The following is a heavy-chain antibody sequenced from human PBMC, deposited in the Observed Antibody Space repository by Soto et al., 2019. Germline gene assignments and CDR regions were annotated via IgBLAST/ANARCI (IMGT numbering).Heavy chain of an antibody. CDR3: ARVLWRTSCPHYYYGMDV. Sequence: SLKVSCKASGGTFSSYAISWVRQAPGQGLEWMGGIIPIFGTANYAQKFQGRVTITADESTSTAYMELSSLRSEDTAVYYCARVLWRTSCPHYYYGMDVWGQGTTVTVSS. CDR1: GGTFSSYA. V-gene: IGHV1-69*13. D-gene: IGHD2-2*01. CDR2: IIPIFGTA. J-gene: IGHJ6*02.